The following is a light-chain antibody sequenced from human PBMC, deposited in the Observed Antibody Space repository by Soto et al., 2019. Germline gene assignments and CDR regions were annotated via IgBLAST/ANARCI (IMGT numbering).Light chain of an antibody. CDR2: DAS. CDR3: QQRSTWRYT. Sequence: EILLAQSPATLSLSPGERATLSCKASQDVSIFLAWYQQKPGQAPRLLIHDASNRATGVPARFSGSGSGRDFTLTITSLEPEDFAVYYGQQRSTWRYTVGQGTKLEV. CDR1: QDVSIF. J-gene: IGKJ2*01. V-gene: IGKV3-11*02.